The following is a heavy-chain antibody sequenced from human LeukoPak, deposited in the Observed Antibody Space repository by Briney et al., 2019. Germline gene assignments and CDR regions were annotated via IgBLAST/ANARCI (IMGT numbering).Heavy chain of an antibody. J-gene: IGHJ4*02. CDR3: ARGRTFDN. CDR1: GGTISSSNW. CDR2: IYHSGST. Sequence: TSETLSLTCAVSGGTISSSNWWSWVRQPPGKGLEWIGEIYHSGSTNYNPSLKSRVTISVDTSKNQFSLRLSSVTAADTAVYYCARGRTFDNWGQGTLVTVSS. V-gene: IGHV4-4*02.